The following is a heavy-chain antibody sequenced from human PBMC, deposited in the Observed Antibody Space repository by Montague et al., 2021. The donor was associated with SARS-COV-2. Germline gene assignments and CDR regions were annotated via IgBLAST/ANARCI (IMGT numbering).Heavy chain of an antibody. Sequence: SETLSLTCTVSGGSISSGDYFWGWIRQPPLKGLEWTGIISYSGXPXYXXXXTSRVTLSVDTSNNQLSLRLSSVTAADTAVYYCARQVGGGLWYFDLWGRGTLVTVSS. J-gene: IGHJ2*01. CDR1: GGSISSGDYF. CDR2: ISYSGXP. V-gene: IGHV4-39*01. CDR3: ARQVGGGLWYFDL. D-gene: IGHD1-26*01.